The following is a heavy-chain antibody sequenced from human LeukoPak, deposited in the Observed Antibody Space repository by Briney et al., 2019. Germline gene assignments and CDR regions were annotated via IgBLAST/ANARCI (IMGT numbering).Heavy chain of an antibody. J-gene: IGHJ4*02. V-gene: IGHV3-7*01. CDR1: GITLSNYG. CDR3: AREVAAIYFDY. CDR2: IKQDGSEK. D-gene: IGHD2-15*01. Sequence: GGSLRLSCAVSGITLSNYGMSWVRQAPGKGLEWVANIKQDGSEKYYVDSVKGRFTISRDNAKNSLYLQMNSLRAEDTAVYYCAREVAAIYFDYWGQGTLVTVSS.